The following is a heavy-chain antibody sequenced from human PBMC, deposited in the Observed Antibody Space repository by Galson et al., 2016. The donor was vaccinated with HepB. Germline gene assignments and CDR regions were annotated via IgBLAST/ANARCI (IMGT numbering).Heavy chain of an antibody. J-gene: IGHJ4*02. Sequence: SLRLSCAASGFKLSHYAMHWVRQGPDKGLEWVAGISWDGTNIDYADSVKGRFTLSRDNSNNTLYLQMTGLRAEDTAVYYCAKERLVRRIFDHCGQGTLLTVAS. CDR3: AKERLVRRIFDH. V-gene: IGHV3-9*01. D-gene: IGHD1-1*01. CDR1: GFKLSHYA. CDR2: ISWDGTNI.